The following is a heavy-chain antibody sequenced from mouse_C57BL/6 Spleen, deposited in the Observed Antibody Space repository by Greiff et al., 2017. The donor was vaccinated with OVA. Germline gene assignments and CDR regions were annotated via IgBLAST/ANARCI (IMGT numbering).Heavy chain of an antibody. D-gene: IGHD2-4*01. Sequence: EVKVVESEGGLVQPGSSMKLSCTASGFTFSDYYMAWVRQVPEKGLEWVANINYDGSSTYYLDSLKSRFIISRDNAKNILYLQMSSLKSEDTATYYCARVSYYDYDLAWFAYWGQGTLVTVSA. CDR1: GFTFSDYY. V-gene: IGHV5-16*01. J-gene: IGHJ3*01. CDR3: ARVSYYDYDLAWFAY. CDR2: INYDGSST.